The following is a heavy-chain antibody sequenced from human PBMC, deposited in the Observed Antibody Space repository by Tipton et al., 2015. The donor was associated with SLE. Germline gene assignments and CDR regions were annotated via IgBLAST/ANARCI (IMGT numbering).Heavy chain of an antibody. D-gene: IGHD5-24*01. CDR1: GFTFSSYA. J-gene: IGHJ4*02. V-gene: IGHV3-30*04. Sequence: SLRLPCAASGFTFSSYAMHWVRQAPSKGLEWVAVISYDGSNKYYADSVKGRFTISRDNSKNTLYLQMNSLRAEDTAVYYCAREKPDEMATPGVFDYWGQGTLVTVSS. CDR3: AREKPDEMATPGVFDY. CDR2: ISYDGSNK.